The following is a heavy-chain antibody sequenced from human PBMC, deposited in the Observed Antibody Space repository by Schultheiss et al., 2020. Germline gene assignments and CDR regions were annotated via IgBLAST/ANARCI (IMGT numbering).Heavy chain of an antibody. CDR2: ISAYNGNT. CDR1: GYTFNSYG. V-gene: IGHV1-18*01. CDR3: ARAYCSGGSCYPRVGLRDFDY. J-gene: IGHJ4*02. D-gene: IGHD2-15*01. Sequence: ASVKVSCMASGYTFNSYGISWVRQAPGQGLEWMGWISAYNGNTNYAQKLQGRVTMTTDTSTSTAYMELRSLRSDDTAVYYCARAYCSGGSCYPRVGLRDFDYWGQGTLVTVSS.